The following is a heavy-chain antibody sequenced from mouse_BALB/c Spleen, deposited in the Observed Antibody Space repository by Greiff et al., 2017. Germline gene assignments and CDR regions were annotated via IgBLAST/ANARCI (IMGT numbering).Heavy chain of an antibody. V-gene: IGHV14-1*02. J-gene: IGHJ3*01. CDR3: ARQLGLRFAY. CDR1: GFNIKDYY. D-gene: IGHD3-1*01. CDR2: IDPENGNT. Sequence: VQLQQSGAELVRPGALVKLSCKASGFNIKDYYMHWVKQRPEQGLEWIGWIDPENGNTIYDPKFQGKASITADTSSNTAYLQLSSLTSEDTAVYYCARQLGLRFAYWGQGTLVTVSA.